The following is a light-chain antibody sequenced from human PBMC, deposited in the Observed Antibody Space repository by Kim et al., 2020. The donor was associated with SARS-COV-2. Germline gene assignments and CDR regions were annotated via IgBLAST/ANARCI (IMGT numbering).Light chain of an antibody. CDR1: GLPNQY. CDR3: QSADSSGPFVV. V-gene: IGLV3-25*03. Sequence: PGQAARITCSGDGLPNQYAYWYQQKPGRAPLLVIYKDNARTFGIPARFSGSSSGTTVTLIISGVQAEDEGDYYCQSADSSGPFVVFGGGTTLTVL. CDR2: KDN. J-gene: IGLJ2*01.